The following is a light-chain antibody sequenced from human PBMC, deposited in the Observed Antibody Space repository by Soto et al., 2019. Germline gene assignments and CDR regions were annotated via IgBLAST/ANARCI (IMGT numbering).Light chain of an antibody. V-gene: IGKV1-5*01. CDR1: QSISSW. Sequence: DIQMTHSPSTLSASVLYIVTITFRSSQSISSWLAWYQQKPGKAPKLLIYDASSLESGVPSRFSGSGSGTEFTLTISSLQPDDFATYYCKQYNSYWKFGQGTEVDIK. J-gene: IGKJ1*01. CDR3: KQYNSYWK. CDR2: DAS.